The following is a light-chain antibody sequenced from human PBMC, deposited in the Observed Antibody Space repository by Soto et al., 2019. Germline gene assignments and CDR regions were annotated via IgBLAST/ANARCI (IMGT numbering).Light chain of an antibody. CDR3: HKRRNGRYT. CDR1: QSVSSY. CDR2: DAS. J-gene: IGKJ4*01. Sequence: EIVLTQSPATLSLSPGDRATLSCRASQSVSSYLAWYQQKPGQAPRLLIYDASNRDTGIPARFSGSGSGTDFTLTIRNREPEEFGGYNCHKRRNGRYTFGGGTKVEIK. V-gene: IGKV3-11*01.